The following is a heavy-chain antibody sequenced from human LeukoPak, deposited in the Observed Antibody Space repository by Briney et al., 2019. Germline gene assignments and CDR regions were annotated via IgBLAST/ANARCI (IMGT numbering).Heavy chain of an antibody. Sequence: PSETLSLTCTVSGVSISTIGYYWGWIRQPPGKGLEWIGSIYYSGITYYNPSLKSRVTISIDTSNNQFSLTLSSVTAADTAFYYCARDPKSAVAADWFDPWGQGTLVTVS. V-gene: IGHV4-39*07. J-gene: IGHJ5*01. D-gene: IGHD6-19*01. CDR1: GVSISTIGYY. CDR2: IYYSGIT. CDR3: ARDPKSAVAADWFDP.